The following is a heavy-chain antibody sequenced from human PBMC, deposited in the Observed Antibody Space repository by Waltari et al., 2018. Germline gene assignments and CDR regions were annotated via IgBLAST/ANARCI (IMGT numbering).Heavy chain of an antibody. CDR1: GGSISSYY. J-gene: IGHJ4*02. D-gene: IGHD5-18*01. Sequence: QVQLQESGPGLEKPSETLSLTCTVSGGSISSYYWSWIRQPPGKGLEWIGYIYYSGSTNYNPSLKSRVTISVDTSKNQFSLKLSSVTAADTAVYYCTSRGVDTAMAIDYWGQGTLVTVSS. CDR2: IYYSGST. CDR3: TSRGVDTAMAIDY. V-gene: IGHV4-59*01.